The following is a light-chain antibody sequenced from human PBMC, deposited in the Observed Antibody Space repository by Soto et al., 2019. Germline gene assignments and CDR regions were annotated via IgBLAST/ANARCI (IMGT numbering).Light chain of an antibody. J-gene: IGKJ2*01. CDR1: QSVNNNY. CDR2: GAS. Sequence: EIVLTQSPGTLSLSPGERATLSCRASQSVNNNYLAWYQQKPGQAPRLLIYGASSRATGIPDRFSGSGAGTDFTLTISRVEAEDFAVYYCQQYGSSQYTFGQGTELEIK. CDR3: QQYGSSQYT. V-gene: IGKV3-20*01.